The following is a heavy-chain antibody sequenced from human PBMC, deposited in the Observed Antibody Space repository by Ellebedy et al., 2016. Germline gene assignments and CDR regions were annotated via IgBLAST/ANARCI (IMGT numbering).Heavy chain of an antibody. Sequence: GESLKISCKAFGYTFTSYWVGWVRQMPGKGLEWMGIIYPGGSRATYGPTFHGQVTISADKSVGTAYLQWSSLRASDTAMFYCVRRDDLYDSGGSDWYFDLWGRGTLVTVSS. V-gene: IGHV5-51*01. D-gene: IGHD3-22*01. J-gene: IGHJ2*01. CDR1: GYTFTSYW. CDR3: VRRDDLYDSGGSDWYFDL. CDR2: IYPGGSRA.